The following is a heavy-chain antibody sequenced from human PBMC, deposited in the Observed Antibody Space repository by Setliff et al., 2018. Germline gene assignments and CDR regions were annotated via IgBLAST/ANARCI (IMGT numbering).Heavy chain of an antibody. V-gene: IGHV3-30*03. D-gene: IGHD6-19*01. Sequence: PGGSLRLSCAASGFTFSDHHIDWVRQAPGKGLEWVGVIPYDGSNEYYGDSVKGRFTISRDNSRNTLYVQINSLRAEDTAVYYCVTDPPFSGWSFDSWGQGTLVTVSS. CDR1: GFTFSDHH. J-gene: IGHJ4*02. CDR3: VTDPPFSGWSFDS. CDR2: IPYDGSNE.